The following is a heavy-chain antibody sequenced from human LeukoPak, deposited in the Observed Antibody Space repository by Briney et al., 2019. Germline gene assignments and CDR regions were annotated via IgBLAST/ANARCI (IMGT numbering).Heavy chain of an antibody. CDR1: GFTVSSNY. J-gene: IGHJ3*02. V-gene: IGHV3-53*01. D-gene: IGHD2-2*01. CDR2: TYCGGST. Sequence: GGALRLSCAASGFTVSSNYMSWVRQAPGKGLEWVSVTYCGGSTYYADAVKGRFTIYRDNSKNTLYLQMNSLTAEDTAVYYCARVGVVPAAIPDGFDIWGQGTMVTVSS. CDR3: ARVGVVPAAIPDGFDI.